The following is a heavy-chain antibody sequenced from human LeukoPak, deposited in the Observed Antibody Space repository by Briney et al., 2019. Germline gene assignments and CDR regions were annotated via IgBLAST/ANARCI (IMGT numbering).Heavy chain of an antibody. CDR3: ARARLQAFDI. V-gene: IGHV3-7*03. D-gene: IGHD2-21*02. J-gene: IGHJ3*02. Sequence: GGSLRLSCAASGFIFNSYWMSWVRQAPGKGLEWVANINEDGSEKYYVDSVKGRFTISRDNAKNSLYLQMNSLRAEDTALYYCARARLQAFDIWGQGTMVTVSS. CDR1: GFIFNSYW. CDR2: INEDGSEK.